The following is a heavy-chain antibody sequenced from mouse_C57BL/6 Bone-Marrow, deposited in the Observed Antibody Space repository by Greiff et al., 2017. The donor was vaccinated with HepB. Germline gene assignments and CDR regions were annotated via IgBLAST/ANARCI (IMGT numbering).Heavy chain of an antibody. CDR2: INPSSGYT. CDR3: ARISYYSNRPYYAMDY. CDR1: GYTFTSYW. J-gene: IGHJ4*01. Sequence: VQVVESGAELAKPGASVKLSCKASGYTFTSYWMHWVKQRPGQGLEWIGYINPSSGYTKYNQKFKDKATLTADKSSSTAYMQLSSLTYEDSAVYYCARISYYSNRPYYAMDYWGQGTSVTVSS. D-gene: IGHD2-5*01. V-gene: IGHV1-7*01.